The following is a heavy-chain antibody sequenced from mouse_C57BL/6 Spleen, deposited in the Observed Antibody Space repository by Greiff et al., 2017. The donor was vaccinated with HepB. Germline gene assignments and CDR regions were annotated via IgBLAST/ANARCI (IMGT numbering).Heavy chain of an antibody. Sequence: VQLQQPGAELVKPGASVKMSCKASGFTFTSYWITWVKQRPGQGLEWIGDIYPGSGSTNYNEKFKSKATLTVDTTSSTAYMQLSSLTSEDSAVDYGARENDGYYTLAYWGQGTLVTVSA. CDR1: GFTFTSYW. D-gene: IGHD2-3*01. J-gene: IGHJ3*01. V-gene: IGHV1-55*01. CDR2: IYPGSGST. CDR3: ARENDGYYTLAY.